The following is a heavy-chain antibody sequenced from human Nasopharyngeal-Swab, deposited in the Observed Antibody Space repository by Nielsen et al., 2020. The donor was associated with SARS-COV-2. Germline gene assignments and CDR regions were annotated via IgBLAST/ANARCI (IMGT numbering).Heavy chain of an antibody. D-gene: IGHD3-3*01. CDR1: EFTFGVYD. V-gene: IGHV3-13*01. CDR3: ARGHGRDTIYGLFNSYAMDV. Sequence: GVSLRLSCAASEFTFGVYDMHWVRQPTGKGLEWVSSIGPAGDTYYADSVKGRFTISRENGKNSLYLQMNSLRAGDTAVYYCARGHGRDTIYGLFNSYAMDVWGQGTTVTVSS. J-gene: IGHJ6*02. CDR2: IGPAGDT.